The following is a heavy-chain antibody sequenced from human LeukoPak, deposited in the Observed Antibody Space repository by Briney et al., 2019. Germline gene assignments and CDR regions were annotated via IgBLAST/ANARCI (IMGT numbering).Heavy chain of an antibody. CDR2: MNPNSGNT. D-gene: IGHD3-10*01. CDR1: GYTFTSYD. J-gene: IGHJ5*02. V-gene: IGHV1-8*01. Sequence: ASVKVSCKASGYTFTSYDINWVRQATGQGLEWMGWMNPNSGNTGYTQKFQGRVTMTRNTSISTAYMELSSLRSEDTAVYYCARVPRRGDRFDPWGQGTLVTVSS. CDR3: ARVPRRGDRFDP.